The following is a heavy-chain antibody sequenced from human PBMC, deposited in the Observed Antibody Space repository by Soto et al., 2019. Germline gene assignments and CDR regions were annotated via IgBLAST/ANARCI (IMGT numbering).Heavy chain of an antibody. CDR3: AKEGDIVVVVAATFDY. V-gene: IGHV3-23*01. J-gene: IGHJ4*02. CDR2: ISGSGGST. CDR1: GFTFRTYA. D-gene: IGHD2-15*01. Sequence: PGGSLRQSCAASGFTFRTYAMSWVRQVPGKGLEWVSAISGSGGSTYYADSVKGRFTISRDNSKNTLYLQMNSLRAEDTAVYYCAKEGDIVVVVAATFDYWGQGT.